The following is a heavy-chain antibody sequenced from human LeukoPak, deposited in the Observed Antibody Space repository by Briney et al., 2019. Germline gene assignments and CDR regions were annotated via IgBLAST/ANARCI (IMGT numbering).Heavy chain of an antibody. Sequence: GESLKISCKGSGYSFTTYWIGWVRQMPGKGLEWMGIIYPGDPDTRYSPSFQGQVTISADKSISTAYLQWSSLKASDTAMYYCARLPYYYDSSGYYYGMDVWGQGTTVTVSS. CDR3: ARLPYYYDSSGYYYGMDV. CDR2: IYPGDPDT. D-gene: IGHD3-22*01. J-gene: IGHJ6*02. V-gene: IGHV5-51*01. CDR1: GYSFTTYW.